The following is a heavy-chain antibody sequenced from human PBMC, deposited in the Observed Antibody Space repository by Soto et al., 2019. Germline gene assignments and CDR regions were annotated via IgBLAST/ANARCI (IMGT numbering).Heavy chain of an antibody. D-gene: IGHD3-22*01. CDR3: VRGNYYDSSGYYYEEVKQTGTFDY. V-gene: IGHV3-13*01. CDR2: IGTAGDT. J-gene: IGHJ4*02. CDR1: GFTFSSYD. Sequence: GGSLRLSCAASGFTFSSYDMHWVRQATGKGLEWVSAIGTAGDTYYPGSVKGRFTISRENAKNSLYLQMNSLRAEDTAVYYCVRGNYYDSSGYYYEEVKQTGTFDYWGQGTLVTVSS.